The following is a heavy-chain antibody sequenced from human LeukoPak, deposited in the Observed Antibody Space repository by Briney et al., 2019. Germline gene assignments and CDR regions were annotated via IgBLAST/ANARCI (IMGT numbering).Heavy chain of an antibody. Sequence: SQTLSLTCTVSGGSLSSGGSYWSWLRPHPGRGLEWFRYIYYSGSTYYNPSLKSRVTISVDTSKNQFSLKLSSVTAADTAVYYCARSSQYCSFDIWGQGTMVTVSS. J-gene: IGHJ3*02. V-gene: IGHV4-31*03. CDR1: GGSLSSGGSY. D-gene: IGHD2-21*01. CDR2: IYYSGST. CDR3: ARSSQYCSFDI.